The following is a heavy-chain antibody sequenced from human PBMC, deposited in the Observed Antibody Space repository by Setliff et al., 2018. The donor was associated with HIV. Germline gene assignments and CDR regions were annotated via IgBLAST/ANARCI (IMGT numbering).Heavy chain of an antibody. V-gene: IGHV1-69*10. D-gene: IGHD5-12*01. CDR2: IIPILGIA. J-gene: IGHJ6*02. CDR1: GGTFSSYA. Sequence: GASVKVSCKASGGTFSSYAISWVRQAPGQGLEWMGGIIPILGIANYAQKFQGRVTITADESTSTAYMELSSLRSEDTAVYYCARDGYSGYDSQDGGMDVWGQGTTVTVSS. CDR3: ARDGYSGYDSQDGGMDV.